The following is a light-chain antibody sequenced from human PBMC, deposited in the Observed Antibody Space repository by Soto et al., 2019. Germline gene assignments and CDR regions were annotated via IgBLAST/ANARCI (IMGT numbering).Light chain of an antibody. Sequence: QSVLTQPASVSGSPGQSITISCTGTSSDVGGYNYASWYQQHPGKAPKLMIYAVSNRPSGVSNRFSGSKSGNTATLTISGLQAEDEADYYCCSYTVSGTYVFGIWTKVAVL. V-gene: IGLV2-14*01. CDR1: SSDVGGYNY. CDR3: CSYTVSGTYV. CDR2: AVS. J-gene: IGLJ1*01.